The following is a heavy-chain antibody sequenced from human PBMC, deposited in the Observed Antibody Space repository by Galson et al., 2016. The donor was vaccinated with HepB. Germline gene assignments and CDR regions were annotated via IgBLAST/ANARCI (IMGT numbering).Heavy chain of an antibody. D-gene: IGHD1-1*01. CDR2: SFHDEDYT. V-gene: IGHV3-30-3*01. CDR3: TREANDAFYI. Sequence: SLRLSCAASGFTLSKYHMHWVRQAPGKGLEWVALSFHDEDYTYYPDSVKGRVTIPRDNTKGTVYLHTNSLRDEDTAVYYCTREANDAFYIWGQGTLATVSS. J-gene: IGHJ4*02. CDR1: GFTLSKYH.